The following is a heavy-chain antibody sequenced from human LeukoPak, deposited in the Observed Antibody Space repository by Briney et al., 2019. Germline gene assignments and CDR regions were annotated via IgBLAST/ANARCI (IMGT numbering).Heavy chain of an antibody. CDR2: IYSGGST. CDR1: GFTFSSNY. CDR3: ARVIAVAGIIDP. J-gene: IGHJ5*02. Sequence: PGGSLRLSCAASGFTFSSNYMSWVRQAPGKGLGWVSVIYSGGSTYYSDSVKGRFTISRDNSKNTLYLQMNSMRAEDTAVYYCARVIAVAGIIDPWGQGTLVTVSS. V-gene: IGHV3-53*01. D-gene: IGHD6-19*01.